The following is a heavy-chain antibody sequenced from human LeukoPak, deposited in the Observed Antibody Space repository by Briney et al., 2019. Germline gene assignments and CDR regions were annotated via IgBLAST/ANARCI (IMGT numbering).Heavy chain of an antibody. CDR3: ARIFTDSGSYYSEY. CDR2: IYSSGST. D-gene: IGHD3-22*01. CDR1: GGSISSY. Sequence: SETLSLTCTVSGGSISSYWSWIRQPPGKGLEWIGYIYSSGSTNYNPALKSRVTISVDTSKNQFSLKLKSVTTADTAVYYCARIFTDSGSYYSEYWGQGTLVTVSS. V-gene: IGHV4-59*01. J-gene: IGHJ4*02.